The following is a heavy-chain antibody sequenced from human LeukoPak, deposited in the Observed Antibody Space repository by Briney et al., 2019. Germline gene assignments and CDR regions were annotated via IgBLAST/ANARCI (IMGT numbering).Heavy chain of an antibody. D-gene: IGHD6-19*01. CDR3: AKEGSGWYYLDY. V-gene: IGHV3-30*02. CDR1: GFRFSSYD. CDR2: IESDGTKE. Sequence: GGSLRLSCAASGFRFSSYDIHWVRQAPGKGLEWVTLIESDGTKEYYADSVKGRFTISRDNSENTVYVQMNTLRAEDTAVYYCAKEGSGWYYLDYWGQGTVVTVSS. J-gene: IGHJ4*02.